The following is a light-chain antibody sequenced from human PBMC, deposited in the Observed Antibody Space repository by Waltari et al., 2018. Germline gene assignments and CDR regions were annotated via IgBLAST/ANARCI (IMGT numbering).Light chain of an antibody. Sequence: EVVMTQSPATLSVSPGERVTLSCRASQSVNGDLAWYQQRPGKAPRLLIHDASTRATGIPVRFSGSGSGTEFTLTISSLQSEDSAIYCCQQYNNWPPTFGGGTKVEIK. CDR2: DAS. V-gene: IGKV3-15*01. CDR1: QSVNGD. CDR3: QQYNNWPPT. J-gene: IGKJ4*01.